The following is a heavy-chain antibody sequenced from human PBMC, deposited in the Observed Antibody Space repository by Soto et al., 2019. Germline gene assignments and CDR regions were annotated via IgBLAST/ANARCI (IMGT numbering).Heavy chain of an antibody. CDR3: ARMGTYYYDSSGYFGLYYFDY. CDR1: GGSMRSYY. J-gene: IGHJ4*02. CDR2: IYYSGST. V-gene: IGHV4-59*01. D-gene: IGHD3-22*01. Sequence: PSETLSLTCTVSGGSMRSYYWSWIRQPPGKGLEWIGNIYYSGSTNYNPSLKSRVTISVDTSKNQFSLKLSSVTAADTAVYYCARMGTYYYDSSGYFGLYYFDYWGQGTLVTVSS.